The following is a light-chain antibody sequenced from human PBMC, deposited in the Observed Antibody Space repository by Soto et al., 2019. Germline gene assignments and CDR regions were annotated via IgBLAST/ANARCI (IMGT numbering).Light chain of an antibody. J-gene: IGKJ1*01. V-gene: IGKV3-15*01. Sequence: EAVLTQSPATLSVSPGERATLSCRAIQSVATNIACYQQRPGQAPRLLIYGASKRAVGLPARFSGSGSGTEFTLTITSLQSEDFAVYYSKQYNNXPQTCGQGTKV. CDR1: QSVATN. CDR2: GAS. CDR3: KQYNNXPQT.